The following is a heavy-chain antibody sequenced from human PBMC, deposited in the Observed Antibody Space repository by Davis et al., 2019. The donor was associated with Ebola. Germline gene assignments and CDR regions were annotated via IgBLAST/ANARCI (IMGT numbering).Heavy chain of an antibody. CDR3: ATANRKRIAATSFDY. J-gene: IGHJ4*02. Sequence: ASVKVSCKVSGYTLTELSMHWVRQAPGKGLEWMGGFDPEDGETIYAQKFQGRVTMTEDTSTDTAYMELSSLRSEDTAVYYCATANRKRIAATSFDYWGQGTLVTVSS. CDR1: GYTLTELS. CDR2: FDPEDGET. V-gene: IGHV1-24*01. D-gene: IGHD6-6*01.